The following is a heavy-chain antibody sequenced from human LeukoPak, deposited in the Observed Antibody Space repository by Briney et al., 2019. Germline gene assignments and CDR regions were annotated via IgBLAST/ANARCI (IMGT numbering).Heavy chain of an antibody. Sequence: GRSLRLSCAASGFTFSSYAMHWVRQAPGKGLEWVAVISYDGSNKYYADSVKGRFTISRDNSKNTLYLQMNSLRAKDTAVYYCARGSPPPDTAMGLNDYWGQGTLVTVSS. D-gene: IGHD5-18*01. CDR1: GFTFSSYA. CDR3: ARGSPPPDTAMGLNDY. V-gene: IGHV3-30*04. J-gene: IGHJ4*02. CDR2: ISYDGSNK.